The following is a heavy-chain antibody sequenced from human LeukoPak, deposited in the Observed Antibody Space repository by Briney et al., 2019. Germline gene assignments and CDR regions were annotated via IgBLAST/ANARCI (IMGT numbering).Heavy chain of an antibody. Sequence: ASVKVSCKASRGTLSSYAISWVRQAPGQGLEWMGGIIPIFGTANYAQKFQGRVTITADESTSTAYMELSSLRSEDTAVYYCARVAGGVGAAYFDYWGQGTLVTVSS. CDR3: ARVAGGVGAAYFDY. CDR2: IIPIFGTA. D-gene: IGHD1-26*01. CDR1: RGTLSSYA. J-gene: IGHJ4*02. V-gene: IGHV1-69*13.